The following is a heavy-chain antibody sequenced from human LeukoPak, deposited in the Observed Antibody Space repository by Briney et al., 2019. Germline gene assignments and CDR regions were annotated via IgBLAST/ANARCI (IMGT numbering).Heavy chain of an antibody. Sequence: SVKVSCKASGGTFSSYAISWVRQAPGQGLEWMGRIVPIFGTANYAQKFQGRVTITTDESTSTAYMELSSLRSEDTAVYYCARDMADHYYDSSGYYSFDYWGQGTLVSVSS. CDR3: ARDMADHYYDSSGYYSFDY. CDR2: IVPIFGTA. J-gene: IGHJ4*02. CDR1: GGTFSSYA. D-gene: IGHD3-22*01. V-gene: IGHV1-69*05.